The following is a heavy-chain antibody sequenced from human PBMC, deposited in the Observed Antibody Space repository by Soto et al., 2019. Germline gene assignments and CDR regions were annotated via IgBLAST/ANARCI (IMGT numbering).Heavy chain of an antibody. Sequence: QLQLQESGPGLVKPSETLSLTCTVSGASISSTSYFWGWIRQPPGKGLEWVGSFYLSESTHYTPSFNSRVTISVDTSKNQFSLRLPSLTPADTAVYYCASGNSGAYRAWFDPWCQGTLVTVSS. V-gene: IGHV4-39*01. CDR2: FYLSEST. CDR1: GASISSTSYF. D-gene: IGHD6-25*01. J-gene: IGHJ5*02. CDR3: ASGNSGAYRAWFDP.